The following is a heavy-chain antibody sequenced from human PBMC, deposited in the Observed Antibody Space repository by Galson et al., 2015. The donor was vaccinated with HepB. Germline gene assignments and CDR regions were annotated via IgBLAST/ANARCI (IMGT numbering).Heavy chain of an antibody. V-gene: IGHV3-23*01. CDR3: AMGPREGSGWLREGY. D-gene: IGHD6-19*01. Sequence: SLRLSCAASGFTFSSYGMHWVRQAPGKGLEWVSAISGSGGSTYYADSVKGRFTISRDNSKNTLYLQMNSLRAEDTAVYYCAMGPREGSGWLREGYWGQGTLVTVSS. CDR2: ISGSGGST. J-gene: IGHJ4*02. CDR1: GFTFSSYG.